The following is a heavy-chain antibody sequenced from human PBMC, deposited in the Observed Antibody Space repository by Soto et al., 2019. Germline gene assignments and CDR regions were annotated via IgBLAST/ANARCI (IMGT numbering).Heavy chain of an antibody. CDR3: AFSKVRGLIESVGMDV. Sequence: GASVKVSCKASGYTFTSYYMHWVRQAPGQGLEWMGIINPSGGSTSYAQKFQGRVTMTRDTSTSTVYMELSSLRSEDTAVYYCAFSKVRGLIESVGMDVWGQGTTVTVSS. CDR1: GYTFTSYY. V-gene: IGHV1-46*01. D-gene: IGHD3-10*01. CDR2: INPSGGST. J-gene: IGHJ6*02.